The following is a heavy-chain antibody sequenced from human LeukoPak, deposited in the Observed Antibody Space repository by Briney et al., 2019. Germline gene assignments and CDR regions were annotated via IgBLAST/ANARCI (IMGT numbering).Heavy chain of an antibody. CDR1: GFTFRNYA. J-gene: IGHJ4*02. CDR2: ISGDGGST. CDR3: AKVTDRQFDY. V-gene: IGHV3-23*01. Sequence: PGGSLRLSCAASGFTFRNYAMSWVRQAPGKGLEWVSGISGDGGSTYYADSVKGRFTVSRDNSKNTLYLQMNSLRAEDTAVYYCAKVTDRQFDYWGQGTLVTVSS.